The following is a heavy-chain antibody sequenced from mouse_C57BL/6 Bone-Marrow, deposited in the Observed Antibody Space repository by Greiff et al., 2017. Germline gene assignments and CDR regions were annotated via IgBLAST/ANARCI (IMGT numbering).Heavy chain of an antibody. J-gene: IGHJ1*03. D-gene: IGHD1-1*01. CDR3: SRQVTTGIATKYFDV. V-gene: IGHV5-9*01. CDR1: GFTFSSYT. Sequence: EVMLVESGGGLVKPGGSLKLSCAASGFTFSSYTMSWVRQTPGTRLQWVAAISGGGGNTYYPDSVKGRFTISRDNDKNILYLQLSSLRSEDAALYYCSRQVTTGIATKYFDVWGTGTTVTVSS. CDR2: ISGGGGNT.